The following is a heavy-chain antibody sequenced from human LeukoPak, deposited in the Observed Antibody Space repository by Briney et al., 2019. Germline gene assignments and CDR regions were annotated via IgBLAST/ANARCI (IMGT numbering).Heavy chain of an antibody. Sequence: GGSLRLSCAASGFTFSSYAMSWVRQAPGKGLEWVSAISGSGGSTYYADSVKGRFTISRDNSKNTLYLQMNSLRAEDTAVYYCAKDKGAIQLWLHRIGLVDYWGQGTLVTVSS. V-gene: IGHV3-23*01. CDR1: GFTFSSYA. CDR2: ISGSGGST. J-gene: IGHJ4*02. D-gene: IGHD5-18*01. CDR3: AKDKGAIQLWLHRIGLVDY.